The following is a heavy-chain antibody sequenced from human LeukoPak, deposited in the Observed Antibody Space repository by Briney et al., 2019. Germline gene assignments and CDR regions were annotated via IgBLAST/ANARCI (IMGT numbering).Heavy chain of an antibody. J-gene: IGHJ6*03. CDR2: ISGSGGST. Sequence: PGGSLRLSCAASGFTFSSYAMSWVRQAPGKGLEWVSTISGSGGSTYYADSVKGRFTISRDNSKNTLYLQMNSLRAEDTAVYYCAKGGAAAGTGYYYYYYMDVWGKGTTVTVS. V-gene: IGHV3-23*01. CDR1: GFTFSSYA. CDR3: AKGGAAAGTGYYYYYYMDV. D-gene: IGHD6-13*01.